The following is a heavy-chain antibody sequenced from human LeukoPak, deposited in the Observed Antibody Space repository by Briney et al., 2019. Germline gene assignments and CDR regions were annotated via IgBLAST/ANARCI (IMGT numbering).Heavy chain of an antibody. CDR3: ARDVVVVPAAHNWFDP. CDR2: INGGNGNT. D-gene: IGHD2-2*01. CDR1: GYIFTSYA. J-gene: IGHJ5*02. V-gene: IGHV1-3*01. Sequence: ASVKVSCKASGYIFTSYAMHWVRQAPGQRLEWMGWINGGNGNTKYLEKFQGRVTMTTDTSTSTAYMELRSLRSDDTAVYYCARDVVVVPAAHNWFDPWGQGTLVTVSS.